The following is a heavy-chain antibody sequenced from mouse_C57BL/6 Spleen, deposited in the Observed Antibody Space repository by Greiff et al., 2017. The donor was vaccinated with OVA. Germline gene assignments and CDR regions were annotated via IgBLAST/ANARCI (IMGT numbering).Heavy chain of an antibody. CDR3: ASLDGYYVTWFAY. J-gene: IGHJ3*01. CDR2: IYPGDGDT. D-gene: IGHD2-3*01. CDR1: GYAFSSSW. Sequence: QVQLQQSGPELVKPGASVKISCKASGYAFSSSWMNWVKQRPGKGLEWIGRIYPGDGDTNYNGKFKGKATLTADKSSSTAYMQLSSLTSEDSAVYFCASLDGYYVTWFAYWGQGTLVTVSA. V-gene: IGHV1-82*01.